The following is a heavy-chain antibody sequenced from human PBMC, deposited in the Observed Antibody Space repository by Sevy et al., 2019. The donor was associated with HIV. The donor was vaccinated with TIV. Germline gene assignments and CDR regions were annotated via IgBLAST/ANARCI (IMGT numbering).Heavy chain of an antibody. J-gene: IGHJ4*02. Sequence: SQTLSLTCAISGDSVSSNSAACNWIRQSPSRGLEWLGRTYYRSKWYNDYAVSVKSRITINPETSKNQFSLQMNSVSPEDTAVYYCARGYRPYSSGWLYYFDYWGQGTLVTVSS. CDR2: TYYRSKWYN. D-gene: IGHD6-19*01. CDR1: GDSVSSNSAA. V-gene: IGHV6-1*01. CDR3: ARGYRPYSSGWLYYFDY.